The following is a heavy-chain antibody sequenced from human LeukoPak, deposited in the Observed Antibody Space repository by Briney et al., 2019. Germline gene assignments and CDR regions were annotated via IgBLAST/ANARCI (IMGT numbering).Heavy chain of an antibody. CDR3: ARVVLWFGESGRYYFDY. J-gene: IGHJ4*02. D-gene: IGHD3-10*01. Sequence: SVKVSCKASGGIFTSYAFGWVRQAPGQGLEWMGRIIPILGIVNYAQKFQGRITITGDESTNTAYMELSSLRSDDPAVYYCARVVLWFGESGRYYFDYWGQGTLVTVSS. CDR2: IIPILGIV. CDR1: GGIFTSYA. V-gene: IGHV1-69*13.